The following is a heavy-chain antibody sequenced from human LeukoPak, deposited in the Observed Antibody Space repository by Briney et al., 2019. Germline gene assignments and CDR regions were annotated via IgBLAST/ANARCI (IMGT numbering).Heavy chain of an antibody. CDR3: VTNGGGDSGYGNFDY. CDR1: GFTFDDYG. V-gene: IGHV3-9*01. J-gene: IGHJ4*02. D-gene: IGHD5-12*01. CDR2: INWNSDSI. Sequence: PGGSLRLSCAASGFTFDDYGMSWVRQAPGKGLEWVSGINWNSDSIGYAVRGRFTISRDNAKNSLYLQMNSLRVEDTALYYCVTNGGGDSGYGNFDYWGQGTLVTVSS.